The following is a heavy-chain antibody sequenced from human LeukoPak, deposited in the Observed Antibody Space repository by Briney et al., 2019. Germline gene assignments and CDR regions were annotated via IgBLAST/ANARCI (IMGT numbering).Heavy chain of an antibody. CDR2: IYSGGST. J-gene: IGHJ6*04. CDR3: ARDIVVVVAARNYYYGMDV. Sequence: GGSLRLSCAASGFTVSSNYMSWVRQAPGKGLEWVSVIYSGGSTYYADSVKGRFTISRDNSKNTLYLQVNSLRAEDTAVYYCARDIVVVVAARNYYYGMDVWGKGTTVTVSS. D-gene: IGHD2-15*01. CDR1: GFTVSSNY. V-gene: IGHV3-53*01.